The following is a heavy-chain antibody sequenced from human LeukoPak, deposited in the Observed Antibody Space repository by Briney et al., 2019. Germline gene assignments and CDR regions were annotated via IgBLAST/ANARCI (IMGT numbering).Heavy chain of an antibody. CDR1: GFTFSSYG. V-gene: IGHV3-33*01. CDR2: IWYDGSNK. CDR3: ARATSRYYGMDV. Sequence: PGGSLRLSCAASGFTFSSYGMHWVRQAPGKGLEWVAVIWYDGSNKYYADSVKGRFTISRDNSKNTLYLQMNSLRAEDTAVYYYARATSRYYGMDVWGQGTTVTVSS. D-gene: IGHD5-12*01. J-gene: IGHJ6*02.